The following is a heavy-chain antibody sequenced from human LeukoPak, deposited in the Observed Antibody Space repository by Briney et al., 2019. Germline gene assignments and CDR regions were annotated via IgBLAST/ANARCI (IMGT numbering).Heavy chain of an antibody. D-gene: IGHD3-9*01. V-gene: IGHV4-34*01. Sequence: SETLSLTCAVYGGSFSGYYRSWIRQPPGKGLEWIGEINHSGSTNYNPSLKSRVTISVDTSKNQFSLKLSSVTAADTAVYYCARGRSRRYFDWLPPPTPFDYWGQGTLVTVSS. CDR1: GGSFSGYY. CDR2: INHSGST. J-gene: IGHJ4*02. CDR3: ARGRSRRYFDWLPPPTPFDY.